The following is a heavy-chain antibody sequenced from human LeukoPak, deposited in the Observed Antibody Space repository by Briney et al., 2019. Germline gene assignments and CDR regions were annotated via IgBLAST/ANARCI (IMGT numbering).Heavy chain of an antibody. J-gene: IGHJ4*02. V-gene: IGHV3-21*01. CDR3: ARDSGGSTFDY. D-gene: IGHD3-10*01. Sequence: GGPLRLSCADSEYTISSNIMKWVRQAPGKGLERVSSIINDSSYIYYTDSVKGRFTISRDNAKNSLYLQMNRLRAEDTAVYYCARDSGGSTFDYWGQGTLVTVSS. CDR2: IINDSSYI. CDR1: EYTISSNI.